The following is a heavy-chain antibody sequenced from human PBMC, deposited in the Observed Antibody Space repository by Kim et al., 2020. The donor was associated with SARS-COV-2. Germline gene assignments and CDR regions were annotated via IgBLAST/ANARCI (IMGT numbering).Heavy chain of an antibody. V-gene: IGHV1-18*01. CDR2: ISGYNGNT. CDR1: GYTFTSYG. D-gene: IGHD6-13*01. Sequence: ASVKVSCKASGYTFTSYGISWVRQAPGQGLEWMGWISGYNGNTNYAQKLQGRVTMTTDTSTSTAYMELRSLRSDDTAVYYCARVEVGQLVILSLFEYWGQGTLVTVSS. CDR3: ARVEVGQLVILSLFEY. J-gene: IGHJ4*02.